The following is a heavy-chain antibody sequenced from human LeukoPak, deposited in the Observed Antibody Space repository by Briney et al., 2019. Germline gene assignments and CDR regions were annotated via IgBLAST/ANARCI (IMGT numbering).Heavy chain of an antibody. V-gene: IGHV1-8*01. CDR2: MNPDTGNT. J-gene: IGHJ6*03. CDR3: ARGRVAVAGDPDYYYYYMDV. CDR1: GYTFTSHH. Sequence: ASVKVSCKASGYTFTSHHINWVRQAAGQGLEWMGWMNPDTGNTAYAQKFQARVTMTWDTSISTAYMELGSLRSEGTAVYYCARGRVAVAGDPDYYYYYMDVWGKGTTVTVSS. D-gene: IGHD6-19*01.